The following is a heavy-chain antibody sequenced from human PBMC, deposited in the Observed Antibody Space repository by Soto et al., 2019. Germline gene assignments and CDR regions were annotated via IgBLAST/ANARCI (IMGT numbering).Heavy chain of an antibody. V-gene: IGHV4-34*01. CDR2: INHSGST. CDR3: ARGTPEPYSSSWYYFDY. J-gene: IGHJ4*02. Sequence: PSETLSLTCAVYGGSFSGYYWSWVRQPPGKGLEWIGEINHSGSTNYNPSLKSRVTISVDTSKNQFSLKLSSVTAADTAAYYCARGTPEPYSSSWYYFDYWGQGTLVTVSS. D-gene: IGHD6-13*01. CDR1: GGSFSGYY.